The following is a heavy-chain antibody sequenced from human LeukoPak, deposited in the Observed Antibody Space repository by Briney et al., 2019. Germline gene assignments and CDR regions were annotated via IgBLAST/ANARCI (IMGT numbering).Heavy chain of an antibody. Sequence: PSETLSLTCTVSIGSISNYYWSWIRQPPGKGLEWIGYISYSGSTKYNPSLKSRVTISADTSKNQFSLKLSSVTAADTAIYYCARDSYNYGSGSLDYWGRGTLVTVSS. D-gene: IGHD5-18*01. CDR2: ISYSGST. J-gene: IGHJ4*02. CDR3: ARDSYNYGSGSLDY. CDR1: IGSISNYY. V-gene: IGHV4-59*01.